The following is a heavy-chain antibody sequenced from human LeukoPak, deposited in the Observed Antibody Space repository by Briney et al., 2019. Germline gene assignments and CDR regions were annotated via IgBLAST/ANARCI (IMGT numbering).Heavy chain of an antibody. CDR1: GVPISSSEW. Sequence: PSGTLSLTCAVSGVPISSSEWWIWVRQPPGQGLEWIGEIHRAGRTRYNPSLKSRVTISMDYSKNQFSLKLTSVTAAGTAIYYCGKTDIYFNPIDYWGPGSLVTVSS. CDR3: GKTDIYFNPIDY. J-gene: IGHJ4*02. V-gene: IGHV4-4*02. CDR2: IHRAGRT. D-gene: IGHD3-9*01.